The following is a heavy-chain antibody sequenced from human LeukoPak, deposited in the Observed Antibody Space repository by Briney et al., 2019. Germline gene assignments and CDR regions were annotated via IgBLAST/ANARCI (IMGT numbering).Heavy chain of an antibody. CDR2: IKRDGSEK. CDR3: ARDRVGCSSTSCYNAFDI. V-gene: IGHV3-7*01. CDR1: GFSFSSYW. D-gene: IGHD2-2*02. J-gene: IGHJ3*02. Sequence: GGSLRLSCAASGFSFSSYWMSWVRQAPGKGLEWVANIKRDGSEKYYVDSVKGRFTIYRDNAKNSLYLQMNSLRAEDTAVYYCARDRVGCSSTSCYNAFDIWGQGTMVTVSS.